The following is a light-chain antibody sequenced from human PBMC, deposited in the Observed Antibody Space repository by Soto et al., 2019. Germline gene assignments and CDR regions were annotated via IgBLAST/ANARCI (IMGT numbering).Light chain of an antibody. J-gene: IGLJ1*01. CDR3: MSYAGGNRFV. CDR1: INDVGGYNY. V-gene: IGLV2-8*01. CDR2: QVT. Sequence: QSVLTQPPSASGSPGQSVTVSCAGTINDVGGYNYVSWYQQHPGKVPQLMIYQVTKRPSGVPDRFSASKSDTTASLTISGLQAEDEGDYYCMSYAGGNRFVFGTG.